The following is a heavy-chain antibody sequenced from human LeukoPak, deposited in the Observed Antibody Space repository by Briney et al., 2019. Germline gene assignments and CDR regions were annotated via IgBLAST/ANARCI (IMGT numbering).Heavy chain of an antibody. CDR3: ARGANYCTNGVCSLFY. CDR1: EYTFFSYD. J-gene: IGHJ4*02. V-gene: IGHV1-46*01. Sequence: ASVKVSCKASEYTFFSYDINWVRQAPGQGLEWMGIINPSGGSTSYAQKFQGRVTMTRDTSTSTVYMELSSLRSEDTAVYYCARGANYCTNGVCSLFYWGQGTLVTVSS. CDR2: INPSGGST. D-gene: IGHD2-8*01.